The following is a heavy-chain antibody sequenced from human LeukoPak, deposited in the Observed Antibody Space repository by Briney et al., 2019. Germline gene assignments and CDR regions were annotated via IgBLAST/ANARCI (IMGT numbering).Heavy chain of an antibody. J-gene: IGHJ5*02. CDR1: GGSISSSSYY. V-gene: IGHV4-39*01. Sequence: SETLSLTCTVSGGSISSSSYYWGWIRQPPGKGLEWIGGIYYSGSTYYNPSLKSRVTISVDTSKNQFSLKLSSVTAADTAVYYCARPRDPGNWFDPWGQGTLVTVSS. CDR2: IYYSGST. CDR3: ARPRDPGNWFDP.